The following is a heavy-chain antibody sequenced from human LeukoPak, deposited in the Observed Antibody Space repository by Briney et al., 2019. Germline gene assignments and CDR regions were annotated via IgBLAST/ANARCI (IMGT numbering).Heavy chain of an antibody. CDR2: IYYSGST. Sequence: SETLSLTCTVSVGSISSSSYYWGWIRQPPGKGLEWIGSIYYSGSTYYNPSLKSRVTISVDTSKNQFSLKLSSVTAADTAVYYCARQSSFDYWGQGTLVTVSS. CDR1: VGSISSSSYY. J-gene: IGHJ4*02. CDR3: ARQSSFDY. V-gene: IGHV4-39*01.